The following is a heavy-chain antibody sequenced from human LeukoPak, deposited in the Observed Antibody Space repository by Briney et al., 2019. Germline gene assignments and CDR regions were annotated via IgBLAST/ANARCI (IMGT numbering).Heavy chain of an antibody. CDR3: ARDPIWDIAVIPAAIDMDV. CDR1: GYTFISYG. J-gene: IGHJ6*03. CDR2: ISAYNGNT. V-gene: IGHV1-18*01. D-gene: IGHD2-2*01. Sequence: GASVKVSCKASGYTFISYGISWMRQAPGQGFEWMGWISAYNGNTNYAQKLQGRVTMTTDTSTSTAYMELRSLRSDDTAIYYCARDPIWDIAVIPAAIDMDVWGKGTMVTVSS.